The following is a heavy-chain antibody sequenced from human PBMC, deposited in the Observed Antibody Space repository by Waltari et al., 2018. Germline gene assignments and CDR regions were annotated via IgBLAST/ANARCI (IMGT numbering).Heavy chain of an antibody. Sequence: QVQLQQWGAGLLKPSETLSLTCAVYGGSFSGYYWSWIRQPPGKGLEWIGEINHSGSTNYNPSLKSRVTISVDTSKNQFSLKLSSVTAADMAVYYCARLGIAAFHYWGQGTLVTVSS. CDR1: GGSFSGYY. D-gene: IGHD6-13*01. V-gene: IGHV4-34*01. J-gene: IGHJ4*02. CDR3: ARLGIAAFHY. CDR2: INHSGST.